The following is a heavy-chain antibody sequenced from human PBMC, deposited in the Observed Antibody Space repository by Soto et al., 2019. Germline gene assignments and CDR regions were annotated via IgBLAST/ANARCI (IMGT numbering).Heavy chain of an antibody. CDR1: GFTFSSYA. D-gene: IGHD6-13*01. CDR2: ILYDGSNK. CDR3: ARDQSSSWYNYYYYGMDV. Sequence: GGSLRLSCAASGFTFSSYAMHWVRQAPGKGLEWVAVILYDGSNKYYADSVKGRFTISRDNSKNTLYLQMNSLRAEDTAVYYCARDQSSSWYNYYYYGMDVWGQGTTVTVSS. J-gene: IGHJ6*02. V-gene: IGHV3-30-3*01.